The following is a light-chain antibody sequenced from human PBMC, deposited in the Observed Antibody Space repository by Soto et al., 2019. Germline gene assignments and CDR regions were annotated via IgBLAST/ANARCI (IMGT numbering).Light chain of an antibody. J-gene: IGKJ5*01. CDR2: DAS. Sequence: EIVLTQSPAILSLSPGERATLSCRASESVSTFLAWYQQKPGQAPRLLIYDASTRATGIPARFSGSGSGTEFTLTISSLQSEDFAVYYCQQYNNWPPITFGQGTRLEIK. CDR3: QQYNNWPPIT. CDR1: ESVSTF. V-gene: IGKV3D-15*01.